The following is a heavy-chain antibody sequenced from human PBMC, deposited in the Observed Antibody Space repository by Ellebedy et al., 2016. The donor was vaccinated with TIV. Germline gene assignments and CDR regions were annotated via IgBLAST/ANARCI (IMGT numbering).Heavy chain of an antibody. D-gene: IGHD2/OR15-2a*01. CDR2: IIGSGGST. Sequence: GESLKISCAASGFPFSTYSMNWVRQAPGKGLEWVTGIIGSGGSTNYVNSVKGRFTISRDNSRNTLFLQMNILRGEDTAVYYCARSPKDHFYHGMDVWGQGTTVTVSS. CDR3: ARSPKDHFYHGMDV. V-gene: IGHV3-23*01. J-gene: IGHJ6*02. CDR1: GFPFSTYS.